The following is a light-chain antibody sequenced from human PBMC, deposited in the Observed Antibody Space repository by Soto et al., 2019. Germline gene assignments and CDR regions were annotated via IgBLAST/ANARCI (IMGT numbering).Light chain of an antibody. J-gene: IGKJ2*01. CDR1: QSLSSG. V-gene: IGKV1-5*03. CDR3: QQYNSYTT. CDR2: KAS. Sequence: DIQMTQSPSTLSASVGDRVTITCRASQSLSSGLAWYQQKPGKPPKLLIYKASTLKSGVPSRFSGHGSGTDFTLTISSLQPDDFATYYCQQYNSYTTFGQGTKVDIK.